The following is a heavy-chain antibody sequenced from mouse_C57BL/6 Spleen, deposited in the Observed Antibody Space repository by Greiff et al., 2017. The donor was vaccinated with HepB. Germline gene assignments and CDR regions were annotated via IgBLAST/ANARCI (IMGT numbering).Heavy chain of an antibody. CDR1: GYTFTSYG. Sequence: VQLQPSGAELAGPGASVKLSCQATGYTFTSYGISWVKQRTGLGLEWIVGIYRRSGNTYYNEKFKGRATLTADKSSSTAYMELRSLTSDDSAVSLCEAHYYYGRSIEYWGHCTTLTFSS. CDR2: IYRRSGNT. D-gene: IGHD1-1*01. CDR3: EAHYYYGRSIEY. V-gene: IGHV1-81*01. J-gene: IGHJ2*01.